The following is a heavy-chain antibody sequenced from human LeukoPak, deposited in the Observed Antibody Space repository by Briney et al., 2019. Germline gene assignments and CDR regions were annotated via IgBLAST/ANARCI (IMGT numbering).Heavy chain of an antibody. J-gene: IGHJ5*02. V-gene: IGHV3-33*01. CDR2: IWYDGSNK. CDR3: AREMYSSSSNWFDP. CDR1: GFTFSNYG. Sequence: GGSLRLSCAASGFTFSNYGIHWVRQAPGKGLEWVAVIWYDGSNKYYADSVKGRFTISRDNSKNTLYLQMNSLRAEDTAVYYCAREMYSSSSNWFDPWGQGTLVTVSS. D-gene: IGHD6-6*01.